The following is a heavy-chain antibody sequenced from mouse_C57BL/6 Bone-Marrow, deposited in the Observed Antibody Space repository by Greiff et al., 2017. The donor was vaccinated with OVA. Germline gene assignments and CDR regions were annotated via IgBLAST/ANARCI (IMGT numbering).Heavy chain of an antibody. Sequence: QVQLKQSGAELVRPGASVTLSCKASGYTFTDYEMHWVKQTPVHGLEWIGAIDPETGGTAYNQKFKGKAILTADKSSSTAYMELRSLTSEDSAVYYWTVRGLFIEDYFDYWGQGTTLTVSS. V-gene: IGHV1-15*01. CDR1: GYTFTDYE. CDR2: IDPETGGT. J-gene: IGHJ2*01. CDR3: TVRGLFIEDYFDY. D-gene: IGHD1-1*01.